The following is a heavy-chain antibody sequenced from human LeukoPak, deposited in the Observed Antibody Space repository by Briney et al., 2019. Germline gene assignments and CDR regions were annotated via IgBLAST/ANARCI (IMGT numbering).Heavy chain of an antibody. CDR2: INPNSGGT. D-gene: IGHD1-26*01. J-gene: IGHJ4*02. CDR1: GYTFTGYY. CDR3: ARDLVGATGLPGY. V-gene: IGHV1-2*02. Sequence: ASVKVSCKASGYTFTGYYIHWMRQAPGQGLEWLGWINPNSGGTNYAQKFQGRVTLTRDTSIGTAYMELSRLSSDDTAVYYCARDLVGATGLPGYWGQGTLVSVSS.